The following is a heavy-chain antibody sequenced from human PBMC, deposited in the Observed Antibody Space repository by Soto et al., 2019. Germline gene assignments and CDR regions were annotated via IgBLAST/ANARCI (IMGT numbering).Heavy chain of an antibody. CDR2: ITGSGDNI. V-gene: IGHV3-23*01. J-gene: IGHJ4*02. D-gene: IGHD3-10*01. CDR1: GFTFSSYA. Sequence: EVEVLESGGGLVQPGGSLRLSCAASGFTFSSYAMSWVRQAPGKGLEWVSVITGSGDNIYYADSVKGRFAISRDNSQNTVSLQMNSLSAEDTAVYYCARESSGRAGHWGQGTQVTVAS. CDR3: ARESSGRAGH.